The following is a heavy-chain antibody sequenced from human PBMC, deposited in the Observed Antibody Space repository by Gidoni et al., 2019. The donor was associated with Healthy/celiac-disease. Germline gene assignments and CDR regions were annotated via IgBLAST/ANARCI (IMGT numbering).Heavy chain of an antibody. CDR3: AREAEVAHFDY. Sequence: QVQLVESGGGVVQPGRSMRLSCAASGFTFSSYAMHWVRQAPGKGLEWVAVISYDGSNKYYADSVKCRFTISRDNSKNTLYLQMISLRAEDTAVYYCAREAEVAHFDYWGQGTLVTVSS. CDR2: ISYDGSNK. V-gene: IGHV3-30*04. D-gene: IGHD5-12*01. J-gene: IGHJ4*02. CDR1: GFTFSSYA.